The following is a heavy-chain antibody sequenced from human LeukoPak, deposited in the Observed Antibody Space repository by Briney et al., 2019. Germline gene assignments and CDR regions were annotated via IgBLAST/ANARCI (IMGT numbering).Heavy chain of an antibody. CDR1: GFTFSDYS. CDR3: ARDARIAARLDYFDY. Sequence: KSGGSLRLSCAASGFTFSDYSMNWVRQAPGKGLEWISYIGIDSGNTNYADSVKGRFTISGDKAKNSLYLQMNSLRAEDTAVYYCARDARIAARLDYFDYWGQGTLVTVSS. V-gene: IGHV3-48*01. J-gene: IGHJ4*02. CDR2: IGIDSGNT. D-gene: IGHD6-6*01.